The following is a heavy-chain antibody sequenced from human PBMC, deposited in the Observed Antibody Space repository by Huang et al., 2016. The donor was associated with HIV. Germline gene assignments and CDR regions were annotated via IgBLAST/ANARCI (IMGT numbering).Heavy chain of an antibody. J-gene: IGHJ1*01. CDR1: GGSFSGYQ. CDR3: ARGLRFCLAGDCFPTRLRN. CDR2: INHSGSA. V-gene: IGHV4-34*02. Sequence: QVRLEQWGAGLLKPSETLSLTCAVDGGSFSGYQWTWIRQSPGKGLEWIGEINHSGSATYNPCLKTRVNITGDMSTKQVSLKMTLLTVTDTAVDFCARGLRFCLAGDCFPTRLRNWSQG. D-gene: IGHD2-21*02.